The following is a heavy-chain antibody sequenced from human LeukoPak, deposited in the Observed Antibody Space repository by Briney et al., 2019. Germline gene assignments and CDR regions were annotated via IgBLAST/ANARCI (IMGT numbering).Heavy chain of an antibody. CDR2: ISSTSHFI. CDR1: GFSFNISE. D-gene: IGHD1-26*01. V-gene: IGHV3-21*01. CDR3: ARVVGSAIRSGVDY. J-gene: IGHJ4*02. Sequence: GGSLRLSCAAYGFSFNISEMNWVRQAPGKGLEWVSSISSTSHFIYYAASVKGRFTISRDNAKNSLYLEMNSLRPEDTAVYYCARVVGSAIRSGVDYWGQGTLVTVSS.